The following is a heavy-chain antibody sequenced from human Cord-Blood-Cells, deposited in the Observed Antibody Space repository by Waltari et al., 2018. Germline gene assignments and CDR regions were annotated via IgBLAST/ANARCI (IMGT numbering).Heavy chain of an antibody. CDR1: GGSISSSSYY. Sequence: QLQLQESGPGLVKPSETLSLTCTVSGGSISSSSYYWGWIRQPPGQGLEWIGSIYYSGSTYYNPALKSRVTISVDTSKNQFSLKLSSVTAADTAVYYCARRSRSGSYFDYWGQGTLVIVSS. D-gene: IGHD1-26*01. J-gene: IGHJ4*02. CDR3: ARRSRSGSYFDY. V-gene: IGHV4-39*01. CDR2: IYYSGST.